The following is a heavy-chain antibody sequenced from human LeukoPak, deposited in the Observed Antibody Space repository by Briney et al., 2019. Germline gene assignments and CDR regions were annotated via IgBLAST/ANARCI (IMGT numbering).Heavy chain of an antibody. V-gene: IGHV3-30*03. Sequence: GGSLRLSCAASGFTFNNYGMHWVRQAPGKGLEWVAVISYDGSNKYYADSVKGRFTISRDNSKNTLYLQMNSLRAEDTAVYYCARDQRRFLEWTTFDYWGQGTLVTVSS. CDR1: GFTFNNYG. CDR2: ISYDGSNK. CDR3: ARDQRRFLEWTTFDY. D-gene: IGHD3-3*01. J-gene: IGHJ4*02.